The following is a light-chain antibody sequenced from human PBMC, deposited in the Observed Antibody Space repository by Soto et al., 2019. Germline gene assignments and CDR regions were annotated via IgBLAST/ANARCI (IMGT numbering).Light chain of an antibody. J-gene: IGKJ5*01. CDR2: IAS. Sequence: DIQITQSPSFLSASVGDRVTITCRASQGIRNYLAWYQQKPGRAPKLLIYIASTLQSGVPSRFSGSGSGTEFSLTISSLQPDDFATYYCQQYDSFSSTFGQGTRLEIK. CDR3: QQYDSFSST. CDR1: QGIRNY. V-gene: IGKV1-9*01.